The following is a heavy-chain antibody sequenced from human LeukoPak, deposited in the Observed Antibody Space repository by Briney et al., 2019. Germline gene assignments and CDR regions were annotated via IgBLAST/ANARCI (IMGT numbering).Heavy chain of an antibody. V-gene: IGHV4-39*01. Sequence: PSETLSLTCTVSGGSISAGGYYWGWIRQPPGKGLEWIGTIYYSGRTYYNPSLKSRVTISVDTSKNQFSLKLSSVTAADTAAYYCARLRGTCNHLFDYWGQGTLVTVSS. CDR1: GGSISAGGYY. D-gene: IGHD1-14*01. J-gene: IGHJ4*02. CDR3: ARLRGTCNHLFDY. CDR2: IYYSGRT.